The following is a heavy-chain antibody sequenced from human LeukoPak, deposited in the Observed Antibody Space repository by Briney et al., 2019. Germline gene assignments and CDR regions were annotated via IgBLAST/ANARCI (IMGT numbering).Heavy chain of an antibody. CDR2: INHSGST. D-gene: IGHD3-22*01. CDR3: ARDGRYYYDSSGYPSVSLYFDY. Sequence: SETLSLTCAVYGGSFSGYYWSWTRQPPGKGLEWIGEINHSGSTNYNPSLKSRVTISVDTSKNQFSLKLSSVTAADTAVYYCARDGRYYYDSSGYPSVSLYFDYWGQGTLVTVSS. V-gene: IGHV4-34*01. J-gene: IGHJ4*02. CDR1: GGSFSGYY.